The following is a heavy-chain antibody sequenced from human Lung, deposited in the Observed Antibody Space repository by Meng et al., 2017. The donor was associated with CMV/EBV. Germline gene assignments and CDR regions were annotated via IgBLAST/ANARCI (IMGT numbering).Heavy chain of an antibody. CDR1: GFTFSDYY. CDR3: VRSSGWSLFDY. J-gene: IGHJ4*02. Sequence: QVAVVQSGAEMKKPGASVKVSCTTAGFTFSDYYIHWGRQAPGQGLEWMGWVNSNNDATNYARKFQGRVSMTRDTSISTAHMELSRLMSDDTAVYYCVRSSGWSLFDYWGQGTLVTGSS. CDR2: VNSNNDAT. V-gene: IGHV1-2*02. D-gene: IGHD6-19*01.